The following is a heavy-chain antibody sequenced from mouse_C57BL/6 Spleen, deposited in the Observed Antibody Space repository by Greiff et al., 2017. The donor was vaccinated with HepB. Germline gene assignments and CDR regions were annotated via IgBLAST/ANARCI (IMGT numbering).Heavy chain of an antibody. CDR2: INPSNGGT. CDR1: GYTFTSYW. CDR3: ARAGYYEEVWAY. Sequence: QVQLKQPGTELVKPGASVKLSCKASGYTFTSYWMHWVKQRPGQGLEWIGNINPSNGGTNYNEKFKSKATLTVDKSSSTAYMQLSSLTSEDSAVYYCARAGYYEEVWAYWGQGTLVTVSA. J-gene: IGHJ3*01. D-gene: IGHD2-3*01. V-gene: IGHV1-53*01.